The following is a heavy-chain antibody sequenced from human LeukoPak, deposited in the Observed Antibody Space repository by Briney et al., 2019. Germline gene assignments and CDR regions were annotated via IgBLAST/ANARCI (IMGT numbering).Heavy chain of an antibody. Sequence: GGSLRFSCAASGYTFSSYGMHWVRKAPGKGLEWVAVIWFDGSNKYYADSVKGRFTISRDNSKNTLYLQMNSLRAEDTAVYYCARDDVAVTGALDFWGQGTLVTVSS. CDR1: GYTFSSYG. D-gene: IGHD6-19*01. V-gene: IGHV3-33*01. CDR3: ARDDVAVTGALDF. CDR2: IWFDGSNK. J-gene: IGHJ4*02.